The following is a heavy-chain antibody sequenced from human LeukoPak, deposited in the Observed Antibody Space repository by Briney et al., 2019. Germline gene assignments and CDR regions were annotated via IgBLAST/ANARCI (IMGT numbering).Heavy chain of an antibody. D-gene: IGHD5-12*01. CDR1: GYSISSGYY. CDR2: IYHTGST. V-gene: IGHV4-38-2*02. CDR3: ARDWTYSGSHGSFDY. J-gene: IGHJ4*02. Sequence: SETLSLTCTVSGYSISSGYYWGWIRQPPGKGLERIGSIYHTGSTYYNPSLKSRVTISVDTSKNLFSLKLSSVTAADTAVYYCARDWTYSGSHGSFDYWGQGTLVTVSS.